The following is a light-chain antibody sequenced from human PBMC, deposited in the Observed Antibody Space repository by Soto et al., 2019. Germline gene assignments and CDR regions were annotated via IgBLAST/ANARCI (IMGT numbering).Light chain of an antibody. CDR2: SAS. CDR1: QSVSSK. V-gene: IGKV3-15*01. CDR3: HQYNHWLTWT. Sequence: EIVMTQSPATLSLSPGQRATLSCRASQSVSSKLAWYQQRPGQAPRLLXYSASTRATGIPARFSGSGSGTEFTLTISSLQSEDFAVYYCHQYNHWLTWTFGQGTKVDNK. J-gene: IGKJ1*01.